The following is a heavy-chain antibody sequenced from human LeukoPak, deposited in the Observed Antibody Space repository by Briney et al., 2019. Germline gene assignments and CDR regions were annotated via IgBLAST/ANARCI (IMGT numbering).Heavy chain of an antibody. J-gene: IGHJ6*03. CDR2: ISYSGAT. D-gene: IGHD1-14*01. CDR3: ARDGFYYHYYMDV. Sequence: SETLSLTCTLSGGTATSSTYFWGWIRQPPGKGLEWFGSISYSGATYYNPSLKSRVSVSVHTSKNQFSLKLSSVTAADTAVYYCARDGFYYHYYMDVWGEGNTVTVSS. CDR1: GGTATSSTYF. V-gene: IGHV4-39*07.